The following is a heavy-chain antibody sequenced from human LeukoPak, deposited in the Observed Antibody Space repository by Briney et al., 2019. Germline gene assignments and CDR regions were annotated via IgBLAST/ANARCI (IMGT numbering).Heavy chain of an antibody. CDR3: ARVIQKNKLNPITGTTLDY. J-gene: IGHJ4*02. D-gene: IGHD1-7*01. V-gene: IGHV3-7*01. Sequence: PGGSLRLSCAASGFTFSSYWMSWVRQAPGKGLEWVANIKQDGSEKYYVDSVKGRFTISRDNAKNSLYLQMNSLRAEDTAVYYCARVIQKNKLNPITGTTLDYWGQGTLVTVSS. CDR1: GFTFSSYW. CDR2: IKQDGSEK.